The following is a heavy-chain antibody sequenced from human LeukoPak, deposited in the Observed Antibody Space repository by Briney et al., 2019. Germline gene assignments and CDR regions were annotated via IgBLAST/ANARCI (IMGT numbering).Heavy chain of an antibody. CDR2: ISYDGSEK. V-gene: IGHV3-30*03. Sequence: GGTLRLSRAASRFALLSYRMHCVPGTPGNGLESVAVISYDGSEKSSVDSVKGRFTFSRDHSNNTLHLQMHSLRPEDPAVYYCASTAGVAASGRGGYLDYWGRGTLVTVSS. CDR1: RFALLSYR. CDR3: ASTAGVAASGRGGYLDY. J-gene: IGHJ4*02. D-gene: IGHD2-8*01.